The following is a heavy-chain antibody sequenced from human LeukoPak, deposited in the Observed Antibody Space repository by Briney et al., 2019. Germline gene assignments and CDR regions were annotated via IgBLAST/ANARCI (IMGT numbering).Heavy chain of an antibody. CDR3: AKEEYSYGRQFDY. D-gene: IGHD5-18*01. J-gene: IGHJ4*02. CDR2: ISGSDGST. CDR1: GFTFSNYA. Sequence: GGSLRLSCAASGFTFSNYAMSWVRQAPGKGLEWVSAISGSDGSTNYADSVKGRFTISRDNSKNTLYLQMNSLRAEDTAVYYCAKEEYSYGRQFDYWGQGTLVTVSS. V-gene: IGHV3-23*01.